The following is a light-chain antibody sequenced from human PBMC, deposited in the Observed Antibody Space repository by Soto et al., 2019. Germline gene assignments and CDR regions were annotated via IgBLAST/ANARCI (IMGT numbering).Light chain of an antibody. J-gene: IGKJ1*01. CDR1: QSLLHSNGYNY. CDR2: LGS. V-gene: IGKV2-28*01. CDR3: MQALQTPRT. Sequence: DIVMTQSPLSLPVTPGEPASISCRSSQSLLHSNGYNYLDWYLQKPGQSPQLRIYLGSNRASGVPDGFSGSESGTDFTLKISSVEAEDVGVYYCMQALQTPRTFGQGTKVEIK.